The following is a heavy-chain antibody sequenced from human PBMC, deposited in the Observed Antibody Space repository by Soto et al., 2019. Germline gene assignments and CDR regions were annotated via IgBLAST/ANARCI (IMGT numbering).Heavy chain of an antibody. CDR1: GFTFSNAW. CDR2: IKSKTDGGTT. V-gene: IGHV3-15*07. Sequence: GGSLRLSCAASGFTFSNAWMNWVRQAPGKGLEWVGRIKSKTDGGTTDYAAPVKGRFTISKVDLKTTLYLQMNSLKTEDTAVYYCTTDQPSYYYGSGSYYKPPDFDYWGQGTLVTVSS. CDR3: TTDQPSYYYGSGSYYKPPDFDY. D-gene: IGHD3-10*01. J-gene: IGHJ4*02.